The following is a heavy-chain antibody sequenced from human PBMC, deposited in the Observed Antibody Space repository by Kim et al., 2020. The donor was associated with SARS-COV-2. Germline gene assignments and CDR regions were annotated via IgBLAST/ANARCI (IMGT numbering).Heavy chain of an antibody. CDR1: GFTFSDHY. CDR3: ARTNGSGRTHGDY. D-gene: IGHD3-10*01. J-gene: IGHJ4*02. CDR2: TRDKGNSYTT. Sequence: GGSLRLSCAASGFTFSDHYMDWVRQAPGKGLEWVGRTRDKGNSYTTEYAASVKGRFTISRDESKNSMYLQMNSLKTEDTAVYYCARTNGSGRTHGDYWGQGTLVTVSS. V-gene: IGHV3-72*01.